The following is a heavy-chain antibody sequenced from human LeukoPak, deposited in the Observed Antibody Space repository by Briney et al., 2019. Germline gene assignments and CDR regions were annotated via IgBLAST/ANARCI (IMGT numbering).Heavy chain of an antibody. D-gene: IGHD3-10*01. CDR3: ARDLEGSGSHDI. V-gene: IGHV4-34*01. Sequence: SETLSLTCAVYGGSFSGYYWSWIRQPPGKGLEWIGEINHSGSTNYNPSLKSRVTISVDTSKNQFSLKLSSVTAADTAVYYCARDLEGSGSHDIWGQGTMVTVSS. J-gene: IGHJ3*02. CDR2: INHSGST. CDR1: GGSFSGYY.